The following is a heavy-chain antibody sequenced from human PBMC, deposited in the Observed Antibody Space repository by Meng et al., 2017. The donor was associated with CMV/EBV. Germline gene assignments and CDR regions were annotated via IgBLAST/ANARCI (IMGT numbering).Heavy chain of an antibody. D-gene: IGHD3-22*01. Sequence: GSLRLSCTVSGGSISSYYWSWIRQPPGKGLEWIGYIYYSGSTNYNPSLKSRVTISVDKSKNQFSLKLSSVTAADTAVYYCASYADYYDSSGYYYGVFDYWGQGTLVTVSS. CDR1: GGSISSYY. CDR3: ASYADYYDSSGYYYGVFDY. CDR2: IYYSGST. J-gene: IGHJ4*02. V-gene: IGHV4-59*01.